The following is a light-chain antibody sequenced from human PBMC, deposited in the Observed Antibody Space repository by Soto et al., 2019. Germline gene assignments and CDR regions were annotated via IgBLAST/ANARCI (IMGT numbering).Light chain of an antibody. J-gene: IGKJ3*01. V-gene: IGKV1-27*01. CDR2: AAS. CDR3: QKYNSALQTFT. CDR1: QGISNY. Sequence: DIQMTQSPSSLSASVGVRVTITCRTSQGISNYLAWYQQKPGKVPKLLIYAASTLQSGVPSRFSGSGSGTDFTLTISSLQPEDVATYYCQKYNSALQTFTFGPGTKVDIK.